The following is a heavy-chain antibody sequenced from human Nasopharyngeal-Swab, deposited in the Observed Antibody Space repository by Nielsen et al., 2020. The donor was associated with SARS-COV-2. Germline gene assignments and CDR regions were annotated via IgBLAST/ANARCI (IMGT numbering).Heavy chain of an antibody. V-gene: IGHV3-23*01. J-gene: IGHJ3*02. D-gene: IGHD4/OR15-4a*01. CDR1: GFTFSSYA. CDR3: ARSRTDYGGTWYDAFDI. Sequence: GESLKISCAASGFTFSSYAMSWVRQAPGKGLEWVSAISGSGGSTYYADSVKGRFTISRDNSKNTLYLQMNSLRAEDTAVYYCARSRTDYGGTWYDAFDIWGQGTLVTVSS. CDR2: ISGSGGST.